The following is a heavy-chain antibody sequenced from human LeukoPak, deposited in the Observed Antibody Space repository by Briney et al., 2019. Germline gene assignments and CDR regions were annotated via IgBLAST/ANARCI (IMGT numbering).Heavy chain of an antibody. D-gene: IGHD5-18*01. V-gene: IGHV3-30*02. CDR1: GFRFSTYV. Sequence: GGALRLSCAAPGFRFSTYVMHCVRQAPGKGVECVASMRYDGTHRYYGDSMKGRFAISRDNSKNTLYLQMSSLRAEDTAVYYCAKDASSHGYVPSYFECWGQGTLVTVSS. CDR3: AKDASSHGYVPSYFEC. CDR2: MRYDGTHR. J-gene: IGHJ4*02.